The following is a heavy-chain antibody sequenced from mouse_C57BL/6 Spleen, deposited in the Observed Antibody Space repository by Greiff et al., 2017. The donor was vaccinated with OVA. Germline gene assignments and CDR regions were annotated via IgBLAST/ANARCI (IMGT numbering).Heavy chain of an antibody. CDR1: GYTFTSYW. J-gene: IGHJ4*01. D-gene: IGHD2-4*01. CDR2: IDPNSGGT. Sequence: QVQLQQSGAELVKPGASVKLSCKASGYTFTSYWMHWVKQRPGRGLEWIGRIDPNSGGTTYNEKFKSKATLTVDKLSSTAYMQLSSLTSEDSAVYYCARGGYDYDDGGYYAMDYWGQGTSVTVSS. V-gene: IGHV1-72*01. CDR3: ARGGYDYDDGGYYAMDY.